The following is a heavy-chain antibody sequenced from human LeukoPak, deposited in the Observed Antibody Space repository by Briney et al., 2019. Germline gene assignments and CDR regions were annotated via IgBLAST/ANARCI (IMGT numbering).Heavy chain of an antibody. CDR1: GFTVSDYY. J-gene: IGHJ6*04. CDR2: ISSSSSYT. D-gene: IGHD5-12*01. V-gene: IGHV3-11*06. Sequence: GGSLRLSCAASGFTVSDYYMSWIRQAPGKGLEWVSYISSSSSYTNYADSVKGRFTISRDNAKNSLYLQMNSLRAEDTAVYYCARDRLVATRGQAGAYGMDVWGKGTTVTVSS. CDR3: ARDRLVATRGQAGAYGMDV.